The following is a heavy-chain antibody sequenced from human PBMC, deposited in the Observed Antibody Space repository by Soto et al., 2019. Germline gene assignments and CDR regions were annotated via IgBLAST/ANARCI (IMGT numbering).Heavy chain of an antibody. J-gene: IGHJ6*02. Sequence: PGGSLRLSCAASGFTFSSYGMHWVRQAPGKGLEWVAVISYDGSNKYYADSVKGRFTISRDNSKNTLYLQMNSLRAEDTAVYYCAKSRRGGRHPAGMDVWGQGTTVTVSS. D-gene: IGHD2-15*01. CDR3: AKSRRGGRHPAGMDV. V-gene: IGHV3-30*18. CDR2: ISYDGSNK. CDR1: GFTFSSYG.